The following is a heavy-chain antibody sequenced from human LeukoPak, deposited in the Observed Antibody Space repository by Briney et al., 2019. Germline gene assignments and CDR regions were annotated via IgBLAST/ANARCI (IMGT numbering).Heavy chain of an antibody. Sequence: GGSLRLSCAASGFTVSSNYMSWVRQPPGKGLEWVSVIYSGSRTFYADSVKGRFTISRDNSKNTLHLQMNSLRAEDTAVYYCARVYYGSGSLYYYYYYMDVWGEGTTVTISS. CDR1: GFTVSSNY. CDR2: IYSGSRT. J-gene: IGHJ6*03. V-gene: IGHV3-53*01. CDR3: ARVYYGSGSLYYYYYYMDV. D-gene: IGHD3-10*01.